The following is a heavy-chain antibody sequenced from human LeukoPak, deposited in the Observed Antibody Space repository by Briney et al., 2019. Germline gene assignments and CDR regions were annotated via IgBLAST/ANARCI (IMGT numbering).Heavy chain of an antibody. CDR1: GFTFSSYW. Sequence: GGSLRLSCAASGFTFSSYWMHWVRQAPGKGLVWVSRINSDGSSTSYADSAKGRFTISRDNAKNSLYLQMNSLRAEDTAVYYCARDSTVTTVMDYWGQGTLVTVSS. D-gene: IGHD4-17*01. V-gene: IGHV3-74*01. J-gene: IGHJ4*02. CDR2: INSDGSST. CDR3: ARDSTVTTVMDY.